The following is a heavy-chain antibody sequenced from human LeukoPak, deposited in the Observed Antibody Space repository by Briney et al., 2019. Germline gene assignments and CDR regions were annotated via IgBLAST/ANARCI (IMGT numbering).Heavy chain of an antibody. CDR1: GFTFSSYG. CDR2: ISYDGSNK. V-gene: IGHV3-30*18. J-gene: IGHJ3*02. D-gene: IGHD6-19*01. Sequence: GRSLRLSCAASGFTFSSYGMHWVRQAPGKGLEWVAVISYDGSNKYYADSVKGRFTISRDNSKNTLYLQMNSLRAEDTAVYYCAKPVAVAGHAFDIWGQGTMVTVSS. CDR3: AKPVAVAGHAFDI.